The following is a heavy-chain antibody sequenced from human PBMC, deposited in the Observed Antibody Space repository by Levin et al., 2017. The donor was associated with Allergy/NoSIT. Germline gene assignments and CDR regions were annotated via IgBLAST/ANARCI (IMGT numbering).Heavy chain of an antibody. CDR2: ITDSGSAT. D-gene: IGHD4-11*01. V-gene: IGHV3-23*01. CDR3: AKDSSNSWFDY. J-gene: IGHJ4*02. CDR1: RSTFSTYG. Sequence: ASVKVSCAAFRSTFSTYGMSWVRQAPGKGPEWVATITDSGSATYYPDSVRGRFTIPRDNSKNTLYLQMDSLRVEDTALYYCAKDSSNSWFDYWGRGTLVTVSS.